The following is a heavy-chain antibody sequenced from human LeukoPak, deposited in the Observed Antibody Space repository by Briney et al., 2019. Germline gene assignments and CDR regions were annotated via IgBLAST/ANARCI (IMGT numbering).Heavy chain of an antibody. CDR3: ASTDLVPRGYFDY. J-gene: IGHJ4*02. CDR1: GGSISSGGYY. CDR2: IYHSGST. Sequence: SETLSLTCTVSGGSISSGGYYWSWIRQPPGKGLEWIGYIYHSGSTYYNPSLKSRVTISVDRSKNQFSLKLSSVTAADTAVYYCASTDLVPRGYFDYWGQGTLVTVSS. D-gene: IGHD2-8*02. V-gene: IGHV4-30-2*01.